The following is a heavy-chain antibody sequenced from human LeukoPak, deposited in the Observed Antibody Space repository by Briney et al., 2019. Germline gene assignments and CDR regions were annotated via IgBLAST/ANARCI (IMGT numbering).Heavy chain of an antibody. CDR2: IYSGGST. CDR3: ARAQWLGYFDY. J-gene: IGHJ4*02. D-gene: IGHD6-19*01. V-gene: IGHV3-53*01. CDR1: GFTVSSNY. Sequence: GGSLRLSCAASGFTVSSNYMSWVRQAPGKGLVWVSVIYSGGSTYYADSVKGRFTISRDNSKNTLYLQMNSLRAEDTAVYYCARAQWLGYFDYWGQGTLVTVSS.